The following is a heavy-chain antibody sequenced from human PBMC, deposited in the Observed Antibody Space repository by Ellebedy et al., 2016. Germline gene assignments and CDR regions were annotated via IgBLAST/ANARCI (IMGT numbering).Heavy chain of an antibody. CDR2: ISDSGRS. CDR1: GGSFTYNH. Sequence: SETLSLTXALSGGSFTYNHWSWIRQSPEKGLEWLGDISDSGRSDLNPSLKSRVTISIDTSKNQFSLKVTSLTAADTGIYYCARRPDGHDIWGQGTRVTVSS. D-gene: IGHD1-14*01. V-gene: IGHV4-34*01. J-gene: IGHJ3*02. CDR3: ARRPDGHDI.